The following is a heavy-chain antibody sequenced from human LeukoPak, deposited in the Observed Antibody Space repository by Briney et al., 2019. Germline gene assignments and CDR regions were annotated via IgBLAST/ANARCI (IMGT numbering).Heavy chain of an antibody. D-gene: IGHD2-2*01. J-gene: IGHJ1*01. CDR3: AKGTCSGTSCYVMYFQH. CDR1: GLSFSSYA. V-gene: IGHV3-23*01. CDR2: ISGGGGST. Sequence: GGSLRLSCAASGLSFSSYAMSWVRQAPGKGLEWVSAISGGGGSTHSADSVKGRFIISRDNSKNTLYLQMNSLRAEDTAVYYCAKGTCSGTSCYVMYFQHWGQGTLVTVSS.